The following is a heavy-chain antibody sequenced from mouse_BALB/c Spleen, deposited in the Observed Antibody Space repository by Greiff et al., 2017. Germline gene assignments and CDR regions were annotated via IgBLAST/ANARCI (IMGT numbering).Heavy chain of an antibody. Sequence: EVKLVESGGGLVKPGGSLKLSCAASGFAFSSYDMSWVRQTPEKRLEWVAYISSGGGSTYYPDTVKGRFTISRDNAKNTLYLQMSSLKSEDTAMYYCARHGSLYYYAMDYWGQGTSVTVSS. D-gene: IGHD2-3*01. V-gene: IGHV5-12-1*01. CDR2: ISSGGGST. J-gene: IGHJ4*01. CDR1: GFAFSSYD. CDR3: ARHGSLYYYAMDY.